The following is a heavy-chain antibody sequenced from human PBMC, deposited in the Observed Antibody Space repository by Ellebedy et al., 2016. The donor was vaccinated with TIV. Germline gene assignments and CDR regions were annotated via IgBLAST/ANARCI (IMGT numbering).Heavy chain of an antibody. CDR3: AYDPSWCKSCLAV. V-gene: IGHV6-1*01. CDR1: GDSVSSNTAA. D-gene: IGHD2-8*01. CDR2: TFYRSNWFT. Sequence: MPSETLSLTCAISGDSVSSNTAAWNWVRQSPSRGREWRGRTFYRSNWFTNYAVSSKSRLTINADTSRNQFTLLLTSVTPEDTAVYYCAYDPSWCKSCLAVWGQGTTVTVSS. J-gene: IGHJ6*02.